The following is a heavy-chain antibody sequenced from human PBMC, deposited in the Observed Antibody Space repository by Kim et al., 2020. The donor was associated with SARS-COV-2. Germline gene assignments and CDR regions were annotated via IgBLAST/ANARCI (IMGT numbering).Heavy chain of an antibody. CDR2: IYYSGST. Sequence: SEALSLTCTVSGGSISSYYWSWIRQPPGKGLEWIGYIYYSGSTNYNPSLKSRVTISVDTSKNQFSLKLSSVTAADTAVYYCARAMVRGVIMSYNWFDPWGQGTPVTVSS. CDR3: ARAMVRGVIMSYNWFDP. D-gene: IGHD3-10*01. CDR1: GGSISSYY. V-gene: IGHV4-59*01. J-gene: IGHJ5*02.